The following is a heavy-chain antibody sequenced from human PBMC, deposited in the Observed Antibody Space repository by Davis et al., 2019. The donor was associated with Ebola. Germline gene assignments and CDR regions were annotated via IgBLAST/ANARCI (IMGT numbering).Heavy chain of an antibody. J-gene: IGHJ4*02. V-gene: IGHV3-21*01. Sequence: GESLKISCAASGFTFSSYSMNWVRQAPGKGLEWVSSISSSSSYIYYADSVKGRFTISRDNAKNSLYLQMNSLRAEDTAVYYCAREEEAPYDYVWGWSDYWGQGTLVTVSS. CDR2: ISSSSSYI. CDR3: AREEEAPYDYVWGWSDY. D-gene: IGHD3-16*01. CDR1: GFTFSSYS.